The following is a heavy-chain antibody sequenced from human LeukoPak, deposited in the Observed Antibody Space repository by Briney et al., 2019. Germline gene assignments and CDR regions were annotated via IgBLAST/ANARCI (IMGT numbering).Heavy chain of an antibody. V-gene: IGHV2-5*01. CDR2: IYWNDDK. J-gene: IGHJ4*02. CDR3: AHNVLLWFEDPWTFDY. D-gene: IGHD3-10*01. CDR1: GFSLSTSGVG. Sequence: SGPTLVNPTQTLTLTCTFSGFSLSTSGVGVGWIRQPPGKALEWLALIYWNDDKRYSPSLKSRLTITKDTSKNQVVLTMTNMDPVDTATYYCAHNVLLWFEDPWTFDYWGQGTLVTVSS.